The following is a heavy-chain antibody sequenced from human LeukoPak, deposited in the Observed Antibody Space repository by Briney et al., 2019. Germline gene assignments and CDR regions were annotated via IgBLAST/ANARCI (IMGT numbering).Heavy chain of an antibody. CDR1: GYTLTELS. J-gene: IGHJ4*02. CDR3: ATVESSSWSARYYFDY. Sequence: GASVKVSCKVSGYTLTELSMHWVRQAPGKGLEGMGGFDPEDGETIYAQKFQGRVTMTEDTSTDTAYMELSSLRSEDTAVYYCATVESSSWSARYYFDYWGQGTLVTVSS. D-gene: IGHD6-13*01. V-gene: IGHV1-24*01. CDR2: FDPEDGET.